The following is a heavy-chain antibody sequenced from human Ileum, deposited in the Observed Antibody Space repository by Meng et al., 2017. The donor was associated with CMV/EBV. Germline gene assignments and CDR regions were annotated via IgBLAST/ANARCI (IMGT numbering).Heavy chain of an antibody. V-gene: IGHV4-39*01. CDR1: CGSISSSIDY. Sequence: SCGSISSSIDYCGCLRHPPGKGLEWIGIIYYSGSTYYNPSLKSRVTISVDTSKNQFSLKLSSVTAADTAVYYCARHVYSSGWNFDYWGQGTLVTVSS. J-gene: IGHJ4*02. CDR3: ARHVYSSGWNFDY. D-gene: IGHD6-19*01. CDR2: IYYSGST.